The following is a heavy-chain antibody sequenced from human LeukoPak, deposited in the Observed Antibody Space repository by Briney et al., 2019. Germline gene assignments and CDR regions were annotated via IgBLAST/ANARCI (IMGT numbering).Heavy chain of an antibody. CDR1: GFTFSSYW. V-gene: IGHV3-7*03. CDR2: IKQDGSEK. CDR3: ARGQYYDILTGYPGDY. Sequence: GGSLRLSCAATGFTFSSYWMSWVRQAPGKGLEWVANIKQDGSEKYYVDSVKGRFTISRDNAKNSLYLQMNSLRAEDTAVYYCARGQYYDILTGYPGDYWGQGTLVTVSS. D-gene: IGHD3-9*01. J-gene: IGHJ4*02.